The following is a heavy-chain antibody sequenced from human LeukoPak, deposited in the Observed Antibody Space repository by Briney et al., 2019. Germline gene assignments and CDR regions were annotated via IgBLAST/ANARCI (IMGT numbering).Heavy chain of an antibody. D-gene: IGHD3-22*01. CDR2: ISGSGGST. V-gene: IGHV3-23*01. J-gene: IGHJ3*02. CDR3: ARDYYDSSGYYPDAFDI. Sequence: GGSLRLSCAASGFTFSSYAMSWVRQAPGKGLEWVSAISGSGGSTYYADSVKGRFTISRDNSKNTLYLQMNSLRAEDTAVYYCARDYYDSSGYYPDAFDIWGQGTMVTVSS. CDR1: GFTFSSYA.